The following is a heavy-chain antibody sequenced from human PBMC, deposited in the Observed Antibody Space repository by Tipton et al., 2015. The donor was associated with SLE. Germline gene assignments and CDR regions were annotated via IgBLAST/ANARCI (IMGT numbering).Heavy chain of an antibody. CDR2: ISSSNTYI. J-gene: IGHJ6*02. CDR3: AREYYYGMDV. V-gene: IGHV3-21*03. CDR1: GFTFSTYA. Sequence: SLRLSCAASGFTFSTYAMYWVRQAPGKGLEWVSSISSSNTYIYYGDSVKGRFTISRDNAKDSLYLQMNSLRAEDTAVYYCAREYYYGMDVWGQGTTVTVS.